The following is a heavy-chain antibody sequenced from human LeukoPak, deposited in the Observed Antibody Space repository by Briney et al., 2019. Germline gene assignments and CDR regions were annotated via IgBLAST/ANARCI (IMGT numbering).Heavy chain of an antibody. V-gene: IGHV4-59*01. D-gene: IGHD5-24*01. CDR3: ARVSGWARDGYNYRWFDP. Sequence: SETLSLTCTVSGGSISSYYWSWLRQPPRKGLEGIGYIYYSGSTNYNPALKRRVTISVDTSKNQFSLKLSSVTAADTAVYYCARVSGWARDGYNYRWFDPWGQGTLVTVSS. CDR2: IYYSGST. J-gene: IGHJ5*02. CDR1: GGSISSYY.